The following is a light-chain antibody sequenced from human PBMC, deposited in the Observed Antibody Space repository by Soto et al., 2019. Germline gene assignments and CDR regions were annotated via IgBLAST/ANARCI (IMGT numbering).Light chain of an antibody. CDR2: GAS. CDR1: QSVSSNY. Sequence: ESVLTQSPGSLSLSPGERATLSCRASQSVSSNYLAWYQHKPGQAPRLLIYGASSRATGIPDRFSGSGSGTDFTLTISRLEPEDFAVYYCQQFGISPSMYSFGQGTKLEIK. CDR3: QQFGISPSMYS. J-gene: IGKJ2*03. V-gene: IGKV3-20*01.